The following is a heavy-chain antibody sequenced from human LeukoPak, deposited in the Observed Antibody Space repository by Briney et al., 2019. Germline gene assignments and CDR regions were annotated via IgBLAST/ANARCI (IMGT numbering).Heavy chain of an antibody. Sequence: ASVKVSCKASGYTFTGYYMHWVRQAPGQGLEWMGWINPNSGGTNYAQKFQGGVTMTRDTSISTAYMELSRLRSDDTAVYYCARSMASGSYYNDYWGQGTLVTVSS. D-gene: IGHD1-26*01. J-gene: IGHJ4*02. CDR2: INPNSGGT. CDR1: GYTFTGYY. CDR3: ARSMASGSYYNDY. V-gene: IGHV1-2*02.